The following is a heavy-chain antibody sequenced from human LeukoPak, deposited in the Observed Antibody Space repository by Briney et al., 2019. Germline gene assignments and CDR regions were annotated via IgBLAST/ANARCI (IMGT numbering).Heavy chain of an antibody. CDR1: GFTVSNYS. Sequence: PGGSLRLSCAASGFTVSNYSMNWVRQAPGKGLEWVSSISSGSTYIYYAGSVKGRFTISRDNAKNSLYLQVNSLRAEDTAVYYCARLNYGGPWYYMDVWGKGTTVTVSS. V-gene: IGHV3-21*01. D-gene: IGHD4-23*01. CDR2: ISSGSTYI. CDR3: ARLNYGGPWYYMDV. J-gene: IGHJ6*03.